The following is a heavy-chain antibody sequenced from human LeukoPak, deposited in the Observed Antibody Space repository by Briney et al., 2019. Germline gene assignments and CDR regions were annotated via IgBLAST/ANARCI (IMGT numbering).Heavy chain of an antibody. D-gene: IGHD6-19*01. CDR2: IRPDGDRT. J-gene: IGHJ4*02. CDR1: GFTFSTYA. CDR3: AREQSGTRGWYTVDY. V-gene: IGHV3-23*01. Sequence: GGSLRLSCAASGFTFSTYAITWVRQGPGKGLEWVSAIRPDGDRTYYANSVRGRFTISRDNAKDTVYLQINGLRVEDTAVYYCAREQSGTRGWYTVDYWGQGTLVTVSS.